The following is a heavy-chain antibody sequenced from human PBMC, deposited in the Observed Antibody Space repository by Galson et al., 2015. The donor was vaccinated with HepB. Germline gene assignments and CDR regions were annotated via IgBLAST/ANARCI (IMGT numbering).Heavy chain of an antibody. Sequence: SLRLSCAASGFTFSYYGIHWVRQAPGEGLERVAVISYDGSNKYYADSVKGRFTISRDNSMNTVYLQMNSLTTEDTAVYYCARMIVEQNWGPQETYYFDSWGQGTLVTVSS. V-gene: IGHV3-30*03. D-gene: IGHD3-22*01. CDR3: ARMIVEQNWGPQETYYFDS. CDR1: GFTFSYYG. J-gene: IGHJ4*02. CDR2: ISYDGSNK.